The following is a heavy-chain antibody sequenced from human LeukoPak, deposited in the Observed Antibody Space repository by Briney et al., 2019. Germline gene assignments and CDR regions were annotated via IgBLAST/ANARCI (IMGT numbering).Heavy chain of an antibody. CDR1: GFTFSSYG. CDR2: IWYDGSNK. Sequence: GRSLRLSCAASGFTFSSYGMHWVRQAPGKGLEWVAVIWYDGSNKYYADSVKGRFTISRDNSKNTLYLQMNSLRAEDTAVYYCARDNRILGKWGNYYGMDVWGQGTTVTVSS. CDR3: ARDNRILGKWGNYYGMDV. J-gene: IGHJ6*02. D-gene: IGHD3-16*01. V-gene: IGHV3-33*01.